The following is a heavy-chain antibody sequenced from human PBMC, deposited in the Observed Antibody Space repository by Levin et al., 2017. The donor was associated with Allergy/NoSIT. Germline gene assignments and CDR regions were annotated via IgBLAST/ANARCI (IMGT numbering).Heavy chain of an antibody. J-gene: IGHJ4*02. Sequence: SETLSLTCTVSGGSVSSGRYFWSWIRQPPGTGLEWIGYIYYSGSTNFNPSLKSRVTISVDTSKNQFSLKLSSVTAADTAVYYCARLVGTPMVTAYFDYWGQGTLVTVSS. V-gene: IGHV4-61*01. CDR1: GGSVSSGRYF. CDR3: ARLVGTPMVTAYFDY. CDR2: IYYSGST. D-gene: IGHD5-18*01.